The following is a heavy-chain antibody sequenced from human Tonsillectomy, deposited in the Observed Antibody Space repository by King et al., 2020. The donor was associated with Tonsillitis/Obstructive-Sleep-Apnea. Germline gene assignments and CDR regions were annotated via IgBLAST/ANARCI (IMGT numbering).Heavy chain of an antibody. CDR2: IYYSGST. Sequence: LQLQESGPGLVKPSETLSLTCTVSGGSISSSSYYWGWIRQPPGKGLEWIGSIYYSGSTYYNPSLKSRVTISVDTSKNQFSLKLSSVTAADTAVYYCARHVVAQQYYDFWSGYPNFDYWGQGTLVTVSS. CDR3: ARHVVAQQYYDFWSGYPNFDY. V-gene: IGHV4-39*01. J-gene: IGHJ4*02. D-gene: IGHD3-3*01. CDR1: GGSISSSSYY.